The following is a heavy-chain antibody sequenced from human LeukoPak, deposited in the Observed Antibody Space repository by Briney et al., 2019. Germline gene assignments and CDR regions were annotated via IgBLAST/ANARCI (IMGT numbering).Heavy chain of an antibody. CDR1: GGSISSGGYY. CDR2: IYYSGST. D-gene: IGHD3-22*01. J-gene: IGHJ3*02. CDR3: ARAKVTMIVVVTDAFDI. V-gene: IGHV4-31*03. Sequence: SQTLSLTCTVSGGSISSGGYYWSWIRQHPGKGLEWIGYIYYSGSTYYNPSLKSRVTISVDTSKNQFSLKLSSVPAADTAVYYCARAKVTMIVVVTDAFDIWGQGTMVTVSS.